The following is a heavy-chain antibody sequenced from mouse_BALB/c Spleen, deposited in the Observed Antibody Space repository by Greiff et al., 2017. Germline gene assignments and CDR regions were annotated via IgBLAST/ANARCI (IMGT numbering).Heavy chain of an antibody. J-gene: IGHJ4*01. V-gene: IGHV3-2*02. CDR3: ARSNYYDYYAMDY. D-gene: IGHD1-1*01. CDR2: ISYSGST. CDR1: GYSITSDYA. Sequence: VQLKESGPGPVKPSQSLSLTCTVTGYSITSDYAWNWIRQFPGNKLEWMGYISYSGSTSYNPSLKSRISITRDTSKNQFFLQLNSVTTEDTATYYCARSNYYDYYAMDYWGQGTSVTVSS.